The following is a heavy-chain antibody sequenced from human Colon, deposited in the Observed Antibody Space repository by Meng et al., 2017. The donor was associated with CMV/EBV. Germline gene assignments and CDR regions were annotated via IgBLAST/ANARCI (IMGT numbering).Heavy chain of an antibody. D-gene: IGHD2-2*01. V-gene: IGHV4-34*01. J-gene: IGHJ4*01. CDR2: SYYTGST. Sequence: QVQLQQWGAGLLKPSEPLSLTFAVYGESFSGYYWTWIRQPPGRGLEWIGESYYTGSTNYSPSLKSRVTISLDTSKNQFSLKLNSVTAADTAVYYCARATKSSCWEVLDYWGHGTLVTVSS. CDR3: ARATKSSCWEVLDY. CDR1: GESFSGYY.